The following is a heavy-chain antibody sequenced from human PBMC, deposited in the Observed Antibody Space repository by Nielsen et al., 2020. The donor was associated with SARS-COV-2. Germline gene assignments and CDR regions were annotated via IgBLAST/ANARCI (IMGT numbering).Heavy chain of an antibody. J-gene: IGHJ2*01. CDR2: IIPILGIA. CDR1: GGTFSSYT. V-gene: IGHV1-69*04. CDR3: ARDHTLVPWYFDL. D-gene: IGHD4/OR15-4a*01. Sequence: SVKVSCKASGGTFSSYTISWVRQAPGQGLEWMGRIIPILGIANYAQKFQGRVTITADKSTSTAYMELSSLRSEDTAVYYCARDHTLVPWYFDLWGRGTLVTVSS.